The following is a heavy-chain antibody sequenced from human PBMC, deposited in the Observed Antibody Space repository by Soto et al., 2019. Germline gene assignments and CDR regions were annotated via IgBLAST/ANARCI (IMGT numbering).Heavy chain of an antibody. V-gene: IGHV3-33*01. CDR1: GFTFSSYG. Sequence: GGSLRLSCAASGFTFSSYGMHWVRQAPGKGLEWVAVIWYDGSNKYYADSVKGRFTISRDNSKNTLYLQMNSLRAEDTAVYYCARELFTLNSGSYYYYYYGMDVWGQGTTVTVSS. CDR2: IWYDGSNK. J-gene: IGHJ6*02. D-gene: IGHD1-26*01. CDR3: ARELFTLNSGSYYYYYYGMDV.